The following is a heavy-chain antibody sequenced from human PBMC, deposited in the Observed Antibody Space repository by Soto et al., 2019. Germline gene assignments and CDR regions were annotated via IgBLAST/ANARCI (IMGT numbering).Heavy chain of an antibody. CDR1: GASISGPTYY. CDR2: IYNSGST. V-gene: IGHV4-31*03. D-gene: IGHD3-10*01. Sequence: QVQLQESGPGLVKPSQTLSLTCTVSGASISGPTYYWTWIRQHPGKGLEWIGYIYNSGSTYYNPSLKSRVTRPVNMSKNQSSLKLGSVPAADTAGYFWARDREDPMEYSNYGMDAWGQGTTVTVS. CDR3: ARDREDPMEYSNYGMDA. J-gene: IGHJ6*02.